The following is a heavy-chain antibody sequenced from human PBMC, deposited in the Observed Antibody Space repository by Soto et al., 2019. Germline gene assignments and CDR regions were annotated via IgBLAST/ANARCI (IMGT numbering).Heavy chain of an antibody. V-gene: IGHV1-18*01. CDR3: ARAGIAVAGNGYDY. D-gene: IGHD6-19*01. CDR1: GYTFTSYG. J-gene: IGHJ4*02. Sequence: ASVKVPCKASGYTFTSYGISWVRQAPGQGLEWMGWISAYNGNTNYAQKLQGRVTMTTDTSTSTAYMELRSLRSDGTAVYYCARAGIAVAGNGYDYWGQGTLVTVSS. CDR2: ISAYNGNT.